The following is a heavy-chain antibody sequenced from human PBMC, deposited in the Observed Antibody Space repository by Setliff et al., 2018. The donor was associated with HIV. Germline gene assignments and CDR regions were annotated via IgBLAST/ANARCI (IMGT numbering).Heavy chain of an antibody. CDR1: GFTFSSYW. J-gene: IGHJ4*02. CDR3: VRGSGYYYFDN. Sequence: GGSLRLSCAASGFTFSSYWMHWVRQAPGKGLVWVFGMNTDGSSTRYADSVKGRFTISRDNAKNMLYLQMNSLRADDTAVYYCVRGSGYYYFDNWGQGALVTVSS. V-gene: IGHV3-74*01. D-gene: IGHD3-22*01. CDR2: MNTDGSST.